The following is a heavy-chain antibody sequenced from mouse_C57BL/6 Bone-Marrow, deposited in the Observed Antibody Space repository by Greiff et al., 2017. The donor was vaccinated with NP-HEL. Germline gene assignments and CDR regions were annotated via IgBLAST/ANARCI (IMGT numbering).Heavy chain of an antibody. CDR1: GYTFSYLE. J-gene: IGHJ4*01. CDR3: TEGDY. V-gene: IGHV1-15*01. CDR2: IDPETGGT. Sequence: GQLQQSWAELVGPWGSVTLSCQASGYTFSYLEMHWVEQTPVHGLEWIGAIDPETGGTAYNQKFKGKAILTADKSSSTAYMELRSLTSEDSAVYYCTEGDYWGQGTSVTVSS.